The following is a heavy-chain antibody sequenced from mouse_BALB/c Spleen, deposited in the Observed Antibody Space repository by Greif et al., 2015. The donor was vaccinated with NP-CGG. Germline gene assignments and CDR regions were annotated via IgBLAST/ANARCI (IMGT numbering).Heavy chain of an antibody. V-gene: IGHV1-20*02. CDR3: ARSHRYYAMDY. CDR1: GYSFTGYF. Sequence: VQLQQPGPELVKPGASVKISCKASGYSFTGYFMNWVMQSHGKSLEWIGRINPYNGDTFYNQKFKGKATLTVDKSSSTARMELRSLASEDSAVYYCARSHRYYAMDYWGQGTSVTVSS. CDR2: INPYNGDT. J-gene: IGHJ4*01. D-gene: IGHD2-14*01.